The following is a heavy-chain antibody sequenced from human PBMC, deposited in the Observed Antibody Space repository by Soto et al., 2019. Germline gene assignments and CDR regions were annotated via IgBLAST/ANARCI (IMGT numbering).Heavy chain of an antibody. Sequence: ASVKVSCKVSGYTLTELSMHWVRQAPGKGLEWMGGFDPEDGETIYAQKFQGRVTMTEYTSTDTAYMELSSLRSEDTAVYYCATDLRDCSGGSCYTYWFDPWGQGTLVTVSS. V-gene: IGHV1-24*01. CDR1: GYTLTELS. CDR3: ATDLRDCSGGSCYTYWFDP. D-gene: IGHD2-15*01. CDR2: FDPEDGET. J-gene: IGHJ5*02.